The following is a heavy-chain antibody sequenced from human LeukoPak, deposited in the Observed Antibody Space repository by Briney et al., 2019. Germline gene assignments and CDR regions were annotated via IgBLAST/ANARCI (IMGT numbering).Heavy chain of an antibody. CDR1: GYTLTELS. D-gene: IGHD5-18*01. V-gene: IGHV1-24*01. Sequence: ASVKVSCKVSGYTLTELSMHWVRQAPGKGLEWMGGFDPEDDETIYAQKFQGRVTMTEDTSTDTAYMELSSLRSENTAVYYCARDHGGYSYGIGRYYFDYWGQGTLVTVSS. CDR2: FDPEDDET. CDR3: ARDHGGYSYGIGRYYFDY. J-gene: IGHJ4*02.